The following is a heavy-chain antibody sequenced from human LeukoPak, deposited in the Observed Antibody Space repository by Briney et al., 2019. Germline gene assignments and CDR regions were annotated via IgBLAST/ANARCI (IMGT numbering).Heavy chain of an antibody. Sequence: PSETLSLTCTVSGGSISSSSYYWGWIRQPPGKGLEWIGSIYYSGSTYYNPSLKSRVTISVDTSKNQFSLKLSSVTAADTAVYYCAIALWIQLWLPFFYWGQGTLVTVSS. CDR1: GGSISSSSYY. D-gene: IGHD5-18*01. J-gene: IGHJ4*02. V-gene: IGHV4-39*07. CDR3: AIALWIQLWLPFFY. CDR2: IYYSGST.